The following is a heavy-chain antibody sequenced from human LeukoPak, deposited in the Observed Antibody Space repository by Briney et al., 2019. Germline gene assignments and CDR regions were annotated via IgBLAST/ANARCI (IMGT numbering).Heavy chain of an antibody. J-gene: IGHJ4*02. CDR3: ARGRYRSGSHFDY. CDR2: IYHSGST. Sequence: SETLSLTCTVSGYSISSGYYWGWIRQPPGKGLEWIGSIYHSGSTYYNPSLKSRVTISVDTSKNQFSLKLSSVTAADTAVYYCARGRYRSGSHFDYWGQGTLVTVSS. CDR1: GYSISSGYY. D-gene: IGHD5-12*01. V-gene: IGHV4-38-2*02.